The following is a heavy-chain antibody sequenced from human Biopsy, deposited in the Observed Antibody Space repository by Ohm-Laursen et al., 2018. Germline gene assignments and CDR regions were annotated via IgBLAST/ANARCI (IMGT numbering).Heavy chain of an antibody. CDR1: GYTFTSYD. CDR2: ISPKSGDT. D-gene: IGHD5-24*01. J-gene: IGHJ4*02. Sequence: SVKVSCKTSGYTFTSYDINWVRQAPGQGLEWMGWISPKSGDTNYAHKFQGNITMTRDTSMSTAYMEMSRLRCDDTSVYYCALQSVAQMKNFDYWGQGTLVTVSS. CDR3: ALQSVAQMKNFDY. V-gene: IGHV1-2*02.